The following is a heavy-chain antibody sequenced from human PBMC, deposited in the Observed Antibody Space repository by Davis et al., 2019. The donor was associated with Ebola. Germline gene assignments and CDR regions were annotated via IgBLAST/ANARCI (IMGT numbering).Heavy chain of an antibody. CDR2: IYHSGST. J-gene: IGHJ4*02. CDR1: GGSISSSNW. Sequence: MPSETLSLTCAVSGGSISSSNWWRWVRQPPGKGLEWIGEIYHSGSTNYNPSLKSRVTISVDTSKNQFSLKLSSVTAADTAVYYCASRIAAAGTDFDYWGQGTLVTVSS. V-gene: IGHV4-4*02. CDR3: ASRIAAAGTDFDY. D-gene: IGHD6-13*01.